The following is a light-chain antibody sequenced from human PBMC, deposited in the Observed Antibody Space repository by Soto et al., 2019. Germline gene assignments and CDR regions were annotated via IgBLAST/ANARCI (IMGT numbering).Light chain of an antibody. V-gene: IGLV2-11*01. Sequence: QSALTQPRSVSGSPGQSVTLSCTGTSSDVGGYHYVSWYQHHPGKAPKIMIYDVNKRPSGVSNRFSGSKSGNTASLTISGLQTEDEADYYCCSYAGSYTLVFGGGTKVTVL. CDR2: DVN. CDR3: CSYAGSYTLV. CDR1: SSDVGGYHY. J-gene: IGLJ2*01.